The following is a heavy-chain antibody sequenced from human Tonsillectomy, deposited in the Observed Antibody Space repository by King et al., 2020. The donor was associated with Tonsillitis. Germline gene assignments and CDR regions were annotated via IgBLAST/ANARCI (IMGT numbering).Heavy chain of an antibody. D-gene: IGHD2-15*01. Sequence: EVQLVESGGGLVQPGGSLRLSCAASGFTFSTYRMSWVRQAPGKGLEWVANINQDGSEKDYVDSVKGRFTISRDNAKNSLSLQMNSLRVEDTAVYYCKRGRRLSIELKKDCSGGSCYSESNTADFWGQGTLVIVSS. V-gene: IGHV3-7*03. CDR3: KRGRRLSIELKKDCSGGSCYSESNTADF. J-gene: IGHJ4*02. CDR2: INQDGSEK. CDR1: GFTFSTYR.